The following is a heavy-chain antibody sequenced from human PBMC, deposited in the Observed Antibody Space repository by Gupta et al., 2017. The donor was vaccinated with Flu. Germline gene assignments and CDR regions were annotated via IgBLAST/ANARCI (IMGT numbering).Heavy chain of an antibody. Sequence: QVQLVQSGAEVKKPGASVKVSCKASGYTFTSYAMHWVRQAPGQRLEWMGWINAGNGNKKYSQKCQGRVTITRDTSASTAYMELSSLRYEDTAVYYCASAGVGVGATMVYWGQGTLVTVSS. CDR3: ASAGVGVGATMVY. V-gene: IGHV1-3*01. CDR1: GYTFTSYA. D-gene: IGHD1-26*01. J-gene: IGHJ4*02. CDR2: INAGNGNK.